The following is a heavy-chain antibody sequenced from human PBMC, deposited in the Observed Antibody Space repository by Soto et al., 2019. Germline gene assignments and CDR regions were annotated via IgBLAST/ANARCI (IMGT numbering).Heavy chain of an antibody. CDR3: ARDGGHSNYGYYYGMDV. V-gene: IGHV1-2*04. CDR1: GYTFTGYY. Sequence: GASVKVSCKASGYTFTGYYMHWVRQAPGQGLEWMGWINPNSGGTNYAQKFQGWVTMTRDTSISTAYMELSRLRSDDTAVYYCARDGGHSNYGYYYGMDVWGQGTTVTVSS. J-gene: IGHJ6*02. D-gene: IGHD4-4*01. CDR2: INPNSGGT.